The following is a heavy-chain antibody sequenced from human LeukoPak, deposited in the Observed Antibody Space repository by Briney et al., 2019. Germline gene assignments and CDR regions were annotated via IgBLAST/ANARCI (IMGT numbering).Heavy chain of an antibody. J-gene: IGHJ4*02. CDR3: ARGDGGYGY. D-gene: IGHD1-1*01. V-gene: IGHV4-34*01. Sequence: SETLSLTCAVYGGSFSGYYWSWIRQPPGKGLEWIGEINHSGSTNYNPSLKSRVTISVDTSKNQFSLKLSSVTAEDTAVYYCARGDGGYGYWGQGTLVTVSS. CDR1: GGSFSGYY. CDR2: INHSGST.